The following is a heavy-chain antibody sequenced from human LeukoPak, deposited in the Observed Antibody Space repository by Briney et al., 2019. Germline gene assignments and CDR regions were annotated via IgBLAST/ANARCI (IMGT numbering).Heavy chain of an antibody. CDR1: GGTFSNYA. D-gene: IGHD6-13*01. V-gene: IGHV1-69*06. J-gene: IGHJ4*02. CDR2: IIPIFGTA. Sequence: SVKVSCKASGGTFSNYAISWVRQAPGQGLEWMGGIIPIFGTANYAQKFQGRVTITADKSTSTAYMELSSLRSEDPAVYYCARVRIAAAGTSFDYWGQGTLVTVSS. CDR3: ARVRIAAAGTSFDY.